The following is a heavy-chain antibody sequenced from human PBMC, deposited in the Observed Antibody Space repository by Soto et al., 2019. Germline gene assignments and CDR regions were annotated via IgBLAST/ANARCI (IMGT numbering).Heavy chain of an antibody. CDR2: VYWNDDK. CDR1: GFSLSTSGMR. Sequence: SGPTLVNPTQTLTLTCTFSGFSLSTSGMRVSWIRQPPGKALEWLALVYWNDDKRYSPSLKSRLTITKDTSKNQVVLTMTNMDPVDKAKYFCVHSPYQGPIHFWGQGTQVTVSS. CDR3: VHSPYQGPIHF. J-gene: IGHJ4*02. V-gene: IGHV2-5*08.